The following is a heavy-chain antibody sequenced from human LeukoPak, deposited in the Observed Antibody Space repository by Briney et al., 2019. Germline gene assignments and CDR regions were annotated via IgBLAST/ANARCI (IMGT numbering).Heavy chain of an antibody. V-gene: IGHV3-30*03. Sequence: QPGGSLRLSCAASGLTSSSYWMHWVRQAPGKGLEWVAVISYDGSNKYYADSVKGRFTISRDNAKNSLYLQMNSLRAEDTAVYYCARDLAPQCSGGSCYPAPTWFDPWGQGTLVTVSS. CDR1: GLTSSSYW. CDR3: ARDLAPQCSGGSCYPAPTWFDP. CDR2: ISYDGSNK. D-gene: IGHD2-15*01. J-gene: IGHJ5*02.